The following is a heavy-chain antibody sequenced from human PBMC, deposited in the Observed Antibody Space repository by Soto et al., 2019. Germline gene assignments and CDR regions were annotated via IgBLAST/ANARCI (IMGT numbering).Heavy chain of an antibody. CDR1: GFTFSTYA. CDR3: AIGGFSDSSGYFADP. J-gene: IGHJ5*02. D-gene: IGHD3-22*01. Sequence: GGSLRLSCAASGFTFSTYAMSWVRQAPGKGLEWLSAISSSGGGTYYADSVKGRFTLSRDNSKNTLFLQMNSLRPEDTAVYYCAIGGFSDSSGYFADPWGQGTLVTVSS. V-gene: IGHV3-23*01. CDR2: ISSSGGGT.